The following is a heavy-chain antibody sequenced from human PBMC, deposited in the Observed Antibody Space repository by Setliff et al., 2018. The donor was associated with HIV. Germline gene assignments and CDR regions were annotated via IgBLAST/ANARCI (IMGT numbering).Heavy chain of an antibody. D-gene: IGHD3-9*01. Sequence: SVKVSCKTSGGTFGGSSAINWVRQAPGQGLEWMGRVVPVFNTVNYAQLFQDRITISADKSTSTAYMELSNLRSNDTAVYYCARLGYFDSSAEFWGQGTLVTVSS. CDR1: GGTFGGSSA. CDR2: VVPVFNTV. J-gene: IGHJ4*02. CDR3: ARLGYFDSSAEF. V-gene: IGHV1-69*06.